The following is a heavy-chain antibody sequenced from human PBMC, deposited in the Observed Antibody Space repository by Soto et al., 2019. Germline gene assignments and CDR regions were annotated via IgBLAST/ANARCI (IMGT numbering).Heavy chain of an antibody. CDR1: GFTFSSYS. CDR2: LSSSGRDI. Sequence: ESGGGQVKSGGSLRLSCSASGFTFSSYSMGWVRQAPGKGLEWVSSLSSSGRDIYYADSVKGRFTISRDNAKNLLFLQMNSLRVDDMAVYYCARDRGRYYLDCWGQGTQVTVSS. D-gene: IGHD3-10*01. V-gene: IGHV3-21*01. CDR3: ARDRGRYYLDC. J-gene: IGHJ4*02.